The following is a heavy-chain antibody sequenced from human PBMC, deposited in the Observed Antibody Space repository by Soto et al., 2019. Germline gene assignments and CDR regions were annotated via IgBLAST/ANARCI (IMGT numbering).Heavy chain of an antibody. Sequence: PSETLSLTCTVSGGSLRNYYWSWIRQPPGKGLEWIGHIYYSGSTNYNPSLKSRVTISVDTSKNQFSLKLGSVTAADTAVYYCARLSSRVLTGYYRGTYYYGMDVWGQGTTVTVSS. CDR1: GGSLRNYY. V-gene: IGHV4-59*08. D-gene: IGHD3-9*01. CDR3: ARLSSRVLTGYYRGTYYYGMDV. CDR2: IYYSGST. J-gene: IGHJ6*02.